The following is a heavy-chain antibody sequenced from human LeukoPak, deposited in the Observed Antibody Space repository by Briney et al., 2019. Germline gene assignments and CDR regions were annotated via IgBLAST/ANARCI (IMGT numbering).Heavy chain of an antibody. D-gene: IGHD6-13*01. CDR2: IYYSGST. V-gene: IGHV4-39*07. CDR3: ARDDYSSSWYIAFDI. CDR1: GGSISSSSYY. Sequence: PSETLSLTCTVSGGSISSSSYYWGWIRQPPGKGLEWIGSIYYSGSTYYNPSLKSRVTISVDTSKNQFSLKLSSVTAADTAVYYCARDDYSSSWYIAFDIWGQGTMVTVSS. J-gene: IGHJ3*02.